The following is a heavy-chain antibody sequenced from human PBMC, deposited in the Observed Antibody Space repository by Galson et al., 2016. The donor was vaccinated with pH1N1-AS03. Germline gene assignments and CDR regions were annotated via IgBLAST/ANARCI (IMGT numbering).Heavy chain of an antibody. D-gene: IGHD6-6*01. Sequence: SLRLSCAASGFIFDDYAMHWVRQAPGKGLEWVSGIGWNGGSTGYADSVKGRFTISRDNAKNSLYLQMNSLRVEDTALYYCVKEGGYRSSSVFEYWGQGTLVTVSS. J-gene: IGHJ4*02. V-gene: IGHV3-9*01. CDR2: IGWNGGST. CDR1: GFIFDDYA. CDR3: VKEGGYRSSSVFEY.